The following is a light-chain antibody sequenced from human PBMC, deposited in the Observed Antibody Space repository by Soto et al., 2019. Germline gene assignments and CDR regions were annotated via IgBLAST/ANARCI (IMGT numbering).Light chain of an antibody. CDR1: SGSIASNY. Sequence: NFRLTQPHSVSESPGKTVTISCTRSSGSIASNYVQWYQQRPGSSPTTVIYEDNQRPSGVPDRFSGSIDSSSNSASLTISGLKTEDEADYYCQSYDSSNRVFGGGTKLTVL. CDR2: EDN. V-gene: IGLV6-57*01. CDR3: QSYDSSNRV. J-gene: IGLJ3*02.